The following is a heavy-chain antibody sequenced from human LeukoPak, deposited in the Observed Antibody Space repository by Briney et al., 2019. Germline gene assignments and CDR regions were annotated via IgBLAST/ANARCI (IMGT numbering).Heavy chain of an antibody. D-gene: IGHD3-16*01. CDR3: ARRGDY. J-gene: IGHJ4*02. CDR2: IYYSGST. Sequence: SETLSLTRTVSGGSISSGTYYWGWIRQPPGKGLEWIGSIYYSGSTSYNPSLKSRVTISIDTSKNQFSLRLRSVTAADTAVYYCARRGDYWGQGTLVTVSS. CDR1: GGSISSGTYY. V-gene: IGHV4-39*01.